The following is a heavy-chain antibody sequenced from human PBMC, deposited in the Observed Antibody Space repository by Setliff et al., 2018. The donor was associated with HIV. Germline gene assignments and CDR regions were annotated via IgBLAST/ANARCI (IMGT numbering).Heavy chain of an antibody. CDR3: AKLPTIYGVADSFDM. D-gene: IGHD3-3*01. J-gene: IGHJ3*02. CDR2: IDDTGRKT. CDR1: GFTFRSYD. V-gene: IGHV3-23*05. Sequence: PSETLRLSCVASGFTFRSYDMSWVRQAPGKGLEWVSGIDDTGRKTDYADSVKGRFTISRDNSKNTLYLQMHSLRVDDTASYYCAKLPTIYGVADSFDMWGRGTKVTVSS.